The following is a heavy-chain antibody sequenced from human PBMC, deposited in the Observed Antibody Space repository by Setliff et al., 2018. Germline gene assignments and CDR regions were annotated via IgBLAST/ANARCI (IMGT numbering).Heavy chain of an antibody. CDR2: TIPLFGTT. D-gene: IGHD1-26*01. J-gene: IGHJ6*03. V-gene: IGHV1-69*06. CDR3: ATCVGTSWYDYNFYMDV. CDR1: GGTFSNYG. Sequence: SVKVSCKASGGTFSNYGVSWVRQAPGQGLEWMGGTIPLFGTTDYAQKFQGRVTMTEDTSTNTAYMELSSLRSEDTAVYYCATCVGTSWYDYNFYMDVWGIGTTVTVSS.